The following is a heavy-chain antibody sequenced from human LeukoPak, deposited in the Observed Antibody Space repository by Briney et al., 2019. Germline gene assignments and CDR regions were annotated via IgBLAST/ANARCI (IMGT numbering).Heavy chain of an antibody. CDR1: GFTFSSYG. CDR3: ARVQDPGGYYYYMDV. J-gene: IGHJ6*03. CDR2: ISYDGSNK. Sequence: GGSLRLSCAASGFTFSSYGMHWVRQAPGKGLEWVAVISYDGSNKYYADSVKGRFTISRDNSKNTLYLQMNSLRAEDTAVYYCARVQDPGGYYYYMDVWGKGTTVTVSS. V-gene: IGHV3-30*03. D-gene: IGHD2-15*01.